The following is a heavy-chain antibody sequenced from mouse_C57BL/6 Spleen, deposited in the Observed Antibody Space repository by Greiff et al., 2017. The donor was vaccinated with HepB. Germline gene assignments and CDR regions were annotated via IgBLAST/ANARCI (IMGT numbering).Heavy chain of an antibody. Sequence: EVQLQQSGPELVKPGASVKISCKASGYTFTDYYMNWVKQSHGKSLEWIGDINPNNGGTSYNQKFKGKATLTVDKSSSTAYMELRSLTSEDSAVYYCAIYYGNYVYFDYWGQGTTLTVSS. D-gene: IGHD2-1*01. CDR1: GYTFTDYY. CDR3: AIYYGNYVYFDY. V-gene: IGHV1-26*01. CDR2: INPNNGGT. J-gene: IGHJ2*01.